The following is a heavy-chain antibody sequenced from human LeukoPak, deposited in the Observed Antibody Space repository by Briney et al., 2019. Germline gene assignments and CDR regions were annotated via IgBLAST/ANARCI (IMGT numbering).Heavy chain of an antibody. V-gene: IGHV4-38-2*02. Sequence: SQTLSLTCTVSGYSISNIYYWDWIRQPPGKGLEWIGSIYHSGTTYYNPSLKSRVIISLDTSKDQFSLKLSSVTAADTAVYYCARDCSGRFSRDWLDPWGQGTLVTVSS. J-gene: IGHJ5*02. CDR2: IYHSGTT. D-gene: IGHD2-15*01. CDR1: GYSISNIYY. CDR3: ARDCSGRFSRDWLDP.